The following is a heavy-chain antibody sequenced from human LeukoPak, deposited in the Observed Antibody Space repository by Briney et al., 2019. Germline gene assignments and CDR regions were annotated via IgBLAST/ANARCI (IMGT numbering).Heavy chain of an antibody. D-gene: IGHD1-26*01. CDR3: TRATGSFYGLGY. J-gene: IGHJ4*02. CDR2: VNSDGSVT. V-gene: IGHV3-74*01. Sequence: GGSLRLSCAASGFTFSSYWMHWVRQAPGKGLLWVSRVNSDGSVTTYADSVKGRFTISRDNAKNTLYLQMNSLRAEDTAVYYCTRATGSFYGLGYWGQGTLVTVSS. CDR1: GFTFSSYW.